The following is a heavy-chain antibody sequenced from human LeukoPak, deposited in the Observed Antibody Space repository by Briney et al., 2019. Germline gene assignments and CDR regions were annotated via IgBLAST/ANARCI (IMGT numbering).Heavy chain of an antibody. CDR2: IRYDGSNK. CDR1: GFTFSSYG. CDR3: AKDQTYHYYDSSGSSAPDAFDI. J-gene: IGHJ3*02. Sequence: GGSLRLSCAASGFTFSSYGMHWVRQAPGKGLEWVAFIRYDGSNKYYADSVKGRFTISRDNSKNTLYLQMNSLRAEDTAVYYCAKDQTYHYYDSSGSSAPDAFDIWGQGTMVTVSS. D-gene: IGHD3-22*01. V-gene: IGHV3-30*02.